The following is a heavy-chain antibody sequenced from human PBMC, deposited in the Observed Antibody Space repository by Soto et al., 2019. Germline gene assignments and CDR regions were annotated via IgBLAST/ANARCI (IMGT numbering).Heavy chain of an antibody. CDR1: GYSFTSYW. V-gene: IGHV5-51*01. CDR3: ARTAAAGRGYDAFDI. Sequence: PGESLKISCKGSGYSFTSYWIGWVRQMPGKGLECMGIIYPGDSDTRYSPSFQGQVTISADKSISTAYLQWSSLKASDTAMYYCARTAAAGRGYDAFDIWGQGTMVTVSS. D-gene: IGHD6-13*01. CDR2: IYPGDSDT. J-gene: IGHJ3*02.